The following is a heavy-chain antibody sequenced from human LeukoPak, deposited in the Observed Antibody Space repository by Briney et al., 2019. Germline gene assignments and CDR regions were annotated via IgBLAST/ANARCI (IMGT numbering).Heavy chain of an antibody. D-gene: IGHD5-24*01. CDR3: ARGRDGSDSNPRVFFFDY. CDR2: IYYTDNT. V-gene: IGHV4-59*01. CDR1: GGSLSYYY. J-gene: IGHJ4*02. Sequence: SSETLSLTCTVSGGSLSYYYWSWIRQPPGKGLEWIGYIYYTDNTKYNPSLNSRVTISTDRSKNQFTLKLSSVTAADTAVYYCARGRDGSDSNPRVFFFDYWGQGTLLTVSS.